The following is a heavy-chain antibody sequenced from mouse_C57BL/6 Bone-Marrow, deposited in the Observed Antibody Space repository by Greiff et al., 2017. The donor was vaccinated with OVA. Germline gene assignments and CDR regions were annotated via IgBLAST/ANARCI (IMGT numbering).Heavy chain of an antibody. Sequence: QVHVKQPGTELVKPGASVKLSCKASGYTFTSYWMHWVKQRPGQGLEWIGNINPSNGGTNYNEKFKSKATLTVDKSSSTAYMQLSSLTSEDAAVDDCARNWDHYAMDYWGQGTSVTVSS. J-gene: IGHJ4*01. CDR1: GYTFTSYW. V-gene: IGHV1-53*01. CDR3: ARNWDHYAMDY. D-gene: IGHD4-1*01. CDR2: INPSNGGT.